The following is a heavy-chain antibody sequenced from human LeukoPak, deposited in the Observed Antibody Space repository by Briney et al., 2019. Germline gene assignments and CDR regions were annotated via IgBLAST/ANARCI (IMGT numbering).Heavy chain of an antibody. J-gene: IGHJ6*02. CDR2: IYYGGST. V-gene: IGHV4-59*01. CDR3: ARDGFYYYGMDV. Sequence: SETLSLTCTVSGGSISSYYWSWIRQPPGKGLEWIGYIYYGGSTNYNPSLKSRVTISVDTSKNQFSLSLSSVTAADTAVYYCARDGFYYYGMDVWGQGTTVTVSS. CDR1: GGSISSYY.